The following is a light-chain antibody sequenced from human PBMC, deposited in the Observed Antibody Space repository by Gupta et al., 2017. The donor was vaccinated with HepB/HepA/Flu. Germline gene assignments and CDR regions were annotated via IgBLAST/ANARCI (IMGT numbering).Light chain of an antibody. CDR1: SSDVGGYNY. V-gene: IGLV2-8*01. J-gene: IGLJ2*01. CDR3: SSYAGSNNLV. Sequence: QSALTQPPSASGSPGQSVTISCTGTSSDVGGYNYVSWYQQHPGKAPRLMIYEVNKRPSGVPDRFSGSQSGNTASLTVSRLQAADEADYYCSSYAGSNNLVFGGGTKLTVL. CDR2: EVN.